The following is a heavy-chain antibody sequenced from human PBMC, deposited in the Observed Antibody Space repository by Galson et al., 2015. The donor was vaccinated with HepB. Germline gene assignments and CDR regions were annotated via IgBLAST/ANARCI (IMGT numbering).Heavy chain of an antibody. CDR2: INAGNGNT. J-gene: IGHJ5*02. D-gene: IGHD1-7*01. Sequence: SVKVSCKASGYTFTSYAMHWVRQAPGQRLEWMGWINAGNGNTKYSQKFQGRVTITRDTSASTAYMELSSLRPEDTAVYYCARDDNWNYPRGFFDPWGQGTLVTVSS. CDR1: GYTFTSYA. CDR3: ARDDNWNYPRGFFDP. V-gene: IGHV1-3*01.